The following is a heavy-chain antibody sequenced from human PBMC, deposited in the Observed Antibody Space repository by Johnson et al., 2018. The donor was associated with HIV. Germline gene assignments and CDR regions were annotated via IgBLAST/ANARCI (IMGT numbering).Heavy chain of an antibody. CDR2: ISYDGRNQ. V-gene: IGHV3-30-3*01. CDR3: ARDLAPRPPARLDVFDV. Sequence: QVQLVESGGGVVQPGRSLRLSCVVSGFSFSGFAMHCVRQAPGKVLDWMAVISYDGRNQQYAESVKGRFTISRDNYKNTLYLQMSSVRPEDTAVYYCARDLAPRPPARLDVFDVWGQGTMVTVS. D-gene: IGHD2-15*01. J-gene: IGHJ3*01. CDR1: GFSFSGFA.